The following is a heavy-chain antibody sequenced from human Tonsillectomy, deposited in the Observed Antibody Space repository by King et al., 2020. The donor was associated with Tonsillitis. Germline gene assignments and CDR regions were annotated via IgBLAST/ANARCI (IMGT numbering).Heavy chain of an antibody. J-gene: IGHJ4*02. CDR3: ARRGLRDFRYFDY. V-gene: IGHV4-39*01. CDR2: IYYSGIT. CDR1: GGSISSSNYY. Sequence: QLQESGPGLVKPSETLSLTCTVSGGSISSSNYYWGWIRQPPGKGLEWIGSIYYSGITYYNPSLKSRVTISVDTSKNQFSLKLSSVTAADTAVYYCARRGLRDFRYFDYWGQGTLVTVAS. D-gene: IGHD4-17*01.